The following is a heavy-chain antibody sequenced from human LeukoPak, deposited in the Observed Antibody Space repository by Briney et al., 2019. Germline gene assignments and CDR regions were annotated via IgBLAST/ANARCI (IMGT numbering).Heavy chain of an antibody. CDR2: ISSSSSTI. V-gene: IGHV3-48*02. CDR3: ARVFVPPRKHRHIVVVTALRLAFDI. D-gene: IGHD2-21*02. CDR1: GFTFSSYS. J-gene: IGHJ3*02. Sequence: GGSLRLSCAASGFTFSSYSMNWVRQAPGKGLEWVSYISSSSSTIYYADSVKGRFTISRDNAKNSLYLQMNSLRDEDTAVYYCARVFVPPRKHRHIVVVTALRLAFDIWGQGTMVTVSS.